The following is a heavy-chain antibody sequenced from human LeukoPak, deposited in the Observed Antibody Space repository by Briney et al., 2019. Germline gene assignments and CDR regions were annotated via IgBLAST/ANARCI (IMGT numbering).Heavy chain of an antibody. CDR3: AKDLDYTTCEYYFDY. CDR1: GFTFSSYA. D-gene: IGHD4-11*01. J-gene: IGHJ4*02. Sequence: PGGSLRLSCTASGFTFSSYAMNWVRQAPGKGLEWVSGIGAGGTFTYYADSVKGRFTIFRDNSRNTLYLQMNSLRADGTAVYFCAKDLDYTTCEYYFDYWGQGTLVTVSS. CDR2: IGAGGTFT. V-gene: IGHV3-23*01.